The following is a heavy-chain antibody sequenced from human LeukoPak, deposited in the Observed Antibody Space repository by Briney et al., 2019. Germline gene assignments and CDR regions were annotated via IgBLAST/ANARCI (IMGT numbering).Heavy chain of an antibody. Sequence: SETLSLTCTVSGYSISSGSYWGWIRQPPGKGLEWIGSIHHSGSIYNNPPLKSRVTISVDTSKNQFSLKLSSVTAADTAVYYCARAFGVVIYFDYWGQGTLVTVSS. CDR3: ARAFGVVIYFDY. D-gene: IGHD3-3*01. V-gene: IGHV4-38-2*02. J-gene: IGHJ4*02. CDR1: GYSISSGSY. CDR2: IHHSGSI.